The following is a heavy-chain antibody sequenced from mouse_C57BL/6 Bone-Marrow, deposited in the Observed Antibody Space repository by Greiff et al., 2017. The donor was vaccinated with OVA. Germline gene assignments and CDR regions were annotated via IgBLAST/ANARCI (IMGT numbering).Heavy chain of an antibody. D-gene: IGHD1-1*01. V-gene: IGHV5-17*01. J-gene: IGHJ2*01. CDR1: GFTFSDYG. Sequence: EVNVVESGGGLVKPGGSLKLSCAASGFTFSDYGMHWVRQAPEKGLEWVAYISSGSSTIYYADTVKGRFTISRDNARNPLFLKMTSLRSEDTAMYYCARPDYYGFDYWGKGTTLTVSS. CDR2: ISSGSSTI. CDR3: ARPDYYGFDY.